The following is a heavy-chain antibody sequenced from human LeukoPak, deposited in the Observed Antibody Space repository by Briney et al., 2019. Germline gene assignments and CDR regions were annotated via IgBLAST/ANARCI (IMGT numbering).Heavy chain of an antibody. D-gene: IGHD3-22*01. V-gene: IGHV3-21*01. CDR2: ISSSSYI. CDR1: GFTFSSYS. Sequence: GGSLRLPCAASGFTFSSYSMNWVRQAPGKGLEWVSSISSSSYIYYADSVKGRFTISRDNAKNSLYLQMNSLRAEDTAVYYCAREGYYYDSSGYYYGGALDYWGQGTLVTVSS. J-gene: IGHJ4*02. CDR3: AREGYYYDSSGYYYGGALDY.